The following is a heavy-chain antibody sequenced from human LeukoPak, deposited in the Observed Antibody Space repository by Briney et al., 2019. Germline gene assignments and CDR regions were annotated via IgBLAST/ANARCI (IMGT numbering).Heavy chain of an antibody. CDR1: GFTFSSYA. Sequence: GGSLRLSCAASGFTFSSYAMSWVRQAPGKGLEWVSSISNSGGGTFYTDSVKGRFTISRDNSKITLYLQMNSLRAEDTAVYYCARDLGYCTNGVCHTRFDYWGQGTLVAVSS. V-gene: IGHV3-23*01. D-gene: IGHD2-8*01. CDR3: ARDLGYCTNGVCHTRFDY. J-gene: IGHJ4*02. CDR2: ISNSGGGT.